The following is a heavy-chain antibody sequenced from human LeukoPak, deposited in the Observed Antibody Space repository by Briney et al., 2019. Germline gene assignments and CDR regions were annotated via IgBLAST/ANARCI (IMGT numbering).Heavy chain of an antibody. CDR3: ARGYSSSWSGEEYFDY. V-gene: IGHV4-34*01. CDR1: GGSFSDYY. CDR2: INHSGST. D-gene: IGHD6-13*01. J-gene: IGHJ4*02. Sequence: SETLSLTCAVYGGSFSDYYWSWIRQPPGKGLEWIGEINHSGSTNYNPSLKGRVTISVDTSKIQFSLKLSSVTAADTAVYYCARGYSSSWSGEEYFDYWGQGTLVTVSS.